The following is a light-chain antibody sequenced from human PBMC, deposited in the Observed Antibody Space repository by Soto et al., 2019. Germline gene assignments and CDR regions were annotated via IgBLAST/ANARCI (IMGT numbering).Light chain of an antibody. V-gene: IGKV1-5*03. CDR2: AAS. CDR3: QQYDAYPLT. Sequence: DIHMTQSPSTLSGSVGYIVTIACRASQTISSWLAWYQQKPGKAPDLLIYAASSLESGVPSRFSGSASGTEFTLTISSLQPDDFATYYCQQYDAYPLTFGGGTKVDI. J-gene: IGKJ4*01. CDR1: QTISSW.